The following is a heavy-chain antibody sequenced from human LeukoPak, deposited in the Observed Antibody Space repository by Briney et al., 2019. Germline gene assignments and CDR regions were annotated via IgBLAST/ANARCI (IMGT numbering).Heavy chain of an antibody. D-gene: IGHD3-22*01. V-gene: IGHV3-66*01. J-gene: IGHJ4*02. Sequence: GGSLRLSCAASGFTVSSNYMSWVRQAPGKGLEWVSVIYSGGSTYYADSVKGRFTISRDNSKNTLYLQMNSLRAEDTAVYYCARDRRSGYSYYFDYWGQGTLVTVSS. CDR3: ARDRRSGYSYYFDY. CDR1: GFTVSSNY. CDR2: IYSGGST.